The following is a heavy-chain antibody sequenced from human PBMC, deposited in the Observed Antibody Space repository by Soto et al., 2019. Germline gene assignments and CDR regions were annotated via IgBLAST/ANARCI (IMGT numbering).Heavy chain of an antibody. Sequence: GGSLRLSCAASGFTFSSYWMSWVRQAPGKGLEWVANIKQDGSEKYYVDSVKGRFTISRDNAKNSLYLQMNSLRAEDTAVYYCARVWPDFWSLLSSIGWFDPWGQGTLVTVSS. CDR2: IKQDGSEK. D-gene: IGHD3-3*01. V-gene: IGHV3-7*01. CDR3: ARVWPDFWSLLSSIGWFDP. CDR1: GFTFSSYW. J-gene: IGHJ5*02.